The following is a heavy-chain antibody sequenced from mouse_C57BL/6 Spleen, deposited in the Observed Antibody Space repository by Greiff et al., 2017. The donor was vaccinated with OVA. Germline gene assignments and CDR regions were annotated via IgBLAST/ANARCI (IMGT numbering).Heavy chain of an antibody. J-gene: IGHJ4*01. D-gene: IGHD2-3*01. CDR1: GFSLTSYG. V-gene: IGHV2-5-1*01. CDR3: AKKFDRYYAMDD. Sequence: VPILVQPSQSLSITCTVSGFSLTSYGVHWVRQSPGKGLEWLGVIWRGGSTDYNAAFMSRLSITKDNSKSQVFFKMNSLQADDTAIYYCAKKFDRYYAMDDWGQGTSVTVSS. CDR2: IWRGGST.